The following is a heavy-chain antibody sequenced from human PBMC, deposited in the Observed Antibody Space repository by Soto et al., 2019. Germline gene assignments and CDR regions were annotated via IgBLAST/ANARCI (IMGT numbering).Heavy chain of an antibody. Sequence: PSETLSLTCTVSGGSISSGDYYWSWIRQPPGKGLEWIGYIYYSGSTYYNPSLKSRVTISVDTSKNQFSLRLRSLTAADTAVYFCARVKATLYRDYYFDYWGQGTLVTVSS. CDR3: ARVKATLYRDYYFDY. CDR2: IYYSGST. V-gene: IGHV4-30-4*01. CDR1: GGSISSGDYY. D-gene: IGHD5-12*01. J-gene: IGHJ4*02.